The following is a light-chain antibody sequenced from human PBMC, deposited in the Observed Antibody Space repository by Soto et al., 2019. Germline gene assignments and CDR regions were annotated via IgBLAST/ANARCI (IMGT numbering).Light chain of an antibody. J-gene: IGKJ1*01. CDR1: QSISSW. Sequence: DIQMTQSPSTLSASVGDRVTITCRASQSISSWLAWYQQKPGKAPKLLIYKASSLESGVPSRFSGSGSGTEFTLTISSRQPDDFATYYCKQYNSSPTFGQGTKVEIK. CDR3: KQYNSSPT. V-gene: IGKV1-5*03. CDR2: KAS.